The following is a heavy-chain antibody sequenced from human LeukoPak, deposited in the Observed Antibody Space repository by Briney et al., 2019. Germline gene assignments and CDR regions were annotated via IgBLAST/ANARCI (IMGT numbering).Heavy chain of an antibody. CDR1: GFTFSSYS. J-gene: IGHJ4*02. CDR3: ARSHYDYVWGSTSIDY. Sequence: GGSLLLSCAASGFTFSSYSMNWVRRAPGKGLEWVSSISSSSSYIYYADSLKGRFTISRDNAKNSLYLQMNSLRAEDTAVYYCARSHYDYVWGSTSIDYWGQGTLVTVSS. D-gene: IGHD3-16*01. CDR2: ISSSSSYI. V-gene: IGHV3-21*01.